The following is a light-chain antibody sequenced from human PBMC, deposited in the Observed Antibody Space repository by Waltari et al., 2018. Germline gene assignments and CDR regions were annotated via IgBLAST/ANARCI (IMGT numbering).Light chain of an antibody. Sequence: QSALTQPASVSGSPGQSITIFCTGTSSDVGGYNYVSWYQQYPGKAPKLMISEVRNRPSGVSTRFSGSTSGNTASLTISGRQAEDEAYYYCNSYARSSTPYVFGSGTKGTVL. V-gene: IGLV2-14*01. CDR3: NSYARSSTPYV. CDR1: SSDVGGYNY. J-gene: IGLJ1*01. CDR2: EVR.